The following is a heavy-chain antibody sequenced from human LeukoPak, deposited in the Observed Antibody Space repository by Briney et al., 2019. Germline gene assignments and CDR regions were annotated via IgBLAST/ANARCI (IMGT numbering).Heavy chain of an antibody. V-gene: IGHV3-9*01. D-gene: IGHD6-19*01. J-gene: IGHJ4*02. CDR1: GFTFDDYA. CDR3: ARLYTSGWYAAVGH. CDR2: ISWNSGSI. Sequence: GRSLRLSCAASGFTFDDYAIHWVRQAPGKGLEWVSSISWNSGSIGYADSVKGRFTISRVNAKNSLYLQMNTLRAEDTALYYCARLYTSGWYAAVGHWGQGTLVTVSS.